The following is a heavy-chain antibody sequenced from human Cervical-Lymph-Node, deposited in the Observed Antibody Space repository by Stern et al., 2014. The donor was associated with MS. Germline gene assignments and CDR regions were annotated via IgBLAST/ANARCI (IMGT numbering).Heavy chain of an antibody. Sequence: QLVQSGAEVRKPGSSVRVSCKASGGTFSAFAISWVRQAPGQGLEWMGGVLTVFGAANYAPKFQGRVTITADESMTTVYMELSSLRSEDTAVYYCARSEHIVAVVAAEHFYHAMAVWGQGTTVTVSS. V-gene: IGHV1-69*01. CDR3: ARSEHIVAVVAAEHFYHAMAV. J-gene: IGHJ6*02. CDR1: GGTFSAFA. CDR2: VLTVFGAA. D-gene: IGHD2-15*01.